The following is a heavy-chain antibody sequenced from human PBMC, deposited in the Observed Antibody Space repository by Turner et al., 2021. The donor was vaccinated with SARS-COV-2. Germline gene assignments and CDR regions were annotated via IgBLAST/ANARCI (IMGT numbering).Heavy chain of an antibody. CDR1: GFTFITYV. V-gene: IGHV1-3*03. CDR3: EREPLPLRF. J-gene: IGHJ4*02. D-gene: IGHD2-21*02. CDR2: INGGNGRT. Sequence: SVQISCKTSGFTFITYVIHWVRQAPGQRPEWLGSINGGNGRTEYAEEFKGRVTMTRDTSANTAYMELSSLKSEDVALYYCEREPLPLRFWGQGTLVTVSS.